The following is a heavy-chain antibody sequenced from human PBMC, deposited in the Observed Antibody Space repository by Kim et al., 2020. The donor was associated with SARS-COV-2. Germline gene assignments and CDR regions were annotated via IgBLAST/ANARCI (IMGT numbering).Heavy chain of an antibody. V-gene: IGHV4-59*13. J-gene: IGHJ4*02. D-gene: IGHD1-1*01. CDR1: GASISPYY. CDR2: VYSDTGST. Sequence: SETLSLTCAVSGASISPYYWSWIRQLPAKGLEWIGYVYSDTGSTTYNPSLESRVTLSVDTSKKQFSLRLTSVTAADTAVYYCARTTPGTTEDSWGQGTLV. CDR3: ARTTPGTTEDS.